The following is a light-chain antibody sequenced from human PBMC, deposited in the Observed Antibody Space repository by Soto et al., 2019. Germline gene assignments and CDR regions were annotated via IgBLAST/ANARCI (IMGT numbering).Light chain of an antibody. CDR2: GAS. Sequence: EIVLTLAPGTLSLSPGERSTLSCRSGVSLSQNYLAWYKQKPGQAPRLLISGASNSASGILDRLSGSGCGTDFTLSINRLEPEDFVVYFCQQYGRVRSTFGQGTRLEIK. V-gene: IGKV3-20*01. J-gene: IGKJ5*01. CDR1: VSLSQNY. CDR3: QQYGRVRST.